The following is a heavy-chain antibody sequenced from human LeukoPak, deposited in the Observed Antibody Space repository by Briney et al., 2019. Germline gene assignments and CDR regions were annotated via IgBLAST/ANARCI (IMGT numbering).Heavy chain of an antibody. CDR2: INPNSGGT. CDR1: GYTFTDYY. J-gene: IGHJ5*02. V-gene: IGHV1-2*02. CDR3: GRGNKSFDP. Sequence: ASVTVSCMASGYTFTDYYMHWVRQAPGQGLEWMGWINPNSGGTNYAQKFQGRVTITRDTSISTAYMELSRLRSDDTAVYYCGRGNKSFDPWGQGTLVSVSS.